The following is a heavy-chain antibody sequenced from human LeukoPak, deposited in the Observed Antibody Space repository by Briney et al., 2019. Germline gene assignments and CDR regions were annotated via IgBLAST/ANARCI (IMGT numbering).Heavy chain of an antibody. CDR2: ISYDGSNK. D-gene: IGHD3-3*01. J-gene: IGHJ4*02. CDR3: AKVDDFWSGPFDY. CDR1: GFTFSSYG. V-gene: IGHV3-30*18. Sequence: QPGGSLRLSCAASGFTFSSYGMHWVRQAPGKGLEWVAVISYDGSNKYYADSVKGRFTISRDNSKNTLYLQMNSLRAEDTAVYYCAKVDDFWSGPFDYWGQGTLVTVSS.